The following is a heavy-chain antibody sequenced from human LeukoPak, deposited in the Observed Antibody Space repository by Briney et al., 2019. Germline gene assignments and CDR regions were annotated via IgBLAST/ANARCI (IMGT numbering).Heavy chain of an antibody. J-gene: IGHJ4*02. Sequence: GGSLRLSCAASGFLTDASALSWVRQAPGKGLEWVAAIRGRRGEKFYADSVKGRLTISRDNSKNTVYLQMNSLRAEDTAVYFCARDISASGIFFDSWGQGTLVTVSS. V-gene: IGHV3-23*01. CDR2: IRGRRGEK. CDR3: ARDISASGIFFDS. CDR1: GFLTDASA. D-gene: IGHD6-13*01.